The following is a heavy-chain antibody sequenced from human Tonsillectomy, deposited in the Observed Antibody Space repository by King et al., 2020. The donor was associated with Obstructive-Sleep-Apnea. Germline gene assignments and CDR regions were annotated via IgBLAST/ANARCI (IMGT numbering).Heavy chain of an antibody. CDR2: IVVGSGVT. J-gene: IGHJ3*02. Sequence: QLVQSGPEVTKSGTSVKVSCKASGFTFITSVIHWLRQTGGQRLEWIGRIVVGSGVTDYAQNFQERVTLTRDKSSNTAFMELNKLTSEDTAVFYCAADRGIRNAFDIWGQGTVVTISS. V-gene: IGHV1-58*02. CDR1: GFTFITSV. D-gene: IGHD6-13*01. CDR3: AADRGIRNAFDI.